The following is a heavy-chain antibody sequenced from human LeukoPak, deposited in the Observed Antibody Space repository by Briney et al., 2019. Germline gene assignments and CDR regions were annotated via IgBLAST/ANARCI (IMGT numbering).Heavy chain of an antibody. CDR3: ARKYSYGSFDY. D-gene: IGHD5-18*01. CDR1: GYSFVDYA. J-gene: IGHJ4*02. CDR2: INAGDGNT. Sequence: ASVKVSFKASGYSFVDYAIHWVRQAPGQRLEWMGWINAGDGNTRYSQNLQGRLTVTRDTSASTAYMELSSLTSEDTAVYYCARKYSYGSFDYWGQGTLVTVSS. V-gene: IGHV1-3*01.